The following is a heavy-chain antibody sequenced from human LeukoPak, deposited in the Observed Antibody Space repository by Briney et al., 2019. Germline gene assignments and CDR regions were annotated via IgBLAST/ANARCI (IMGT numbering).Heavy chain of an antibody. V-gene: IGHV4-61*02. CDR3: AGHATIENYWYFDL. J-gene: IGHJ2*01. CDR2: IHTSGST. CDR1: GGSISSGTYY. D-gene: IGHD4/OR15-4a*01. Sequence: SETLSLTCTVSGGSISSGTYYWSWIRRPAGKGLEWIGRIHTSGSTNYNPSLQSRVTISVDTSKNQFSLKLSSVTAADTAVYYCAGHATIENYWYFDLWGRGTLVTVSS.